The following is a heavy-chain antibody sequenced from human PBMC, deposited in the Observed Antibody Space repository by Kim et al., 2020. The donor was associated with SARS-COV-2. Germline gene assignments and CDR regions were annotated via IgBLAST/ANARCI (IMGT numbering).Heavy chain of an antibody. CDR1: GDSVSSNSAA. V-gene: IGHV6-1*01. D-gene: IGHD6-19*01. J-gene: IGHJ5*02. Sequence: SQTLSLTCAISGDSVSSNSAAWTWIRQSPSRGLEWLGRTYYRSKWYNEYAVSVKSRITLNPDTSKNQFSLQLNSVTPEVTAVYYCVGGGGWNTWGQGTLVTVSS. CDR3: VGGGGWNT. CDR2: TYYRSKWYN.